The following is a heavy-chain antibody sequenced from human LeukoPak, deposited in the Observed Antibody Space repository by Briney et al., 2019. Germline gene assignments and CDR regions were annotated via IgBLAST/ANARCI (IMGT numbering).Heavy chain of an antibody. Sequence: SETLSPTCAVYGGSFSGYYWSWIRQPPGKGLEWIGEINHSGSTNYNPSLKSRVTISVDTSKNQFSLKLSSVTAADTAVYYCARRAIFGVVIISYNWFDPWGQGTLVTVSS. J-gene: IGHJ5*02. CDR1: GGSFSGYY. V-gene: IGHV4-34*01. CDR3: ARRAIFGVVIISYNWFDP. D-gene: IGHD3-3*01. CDR2: INHSGST.